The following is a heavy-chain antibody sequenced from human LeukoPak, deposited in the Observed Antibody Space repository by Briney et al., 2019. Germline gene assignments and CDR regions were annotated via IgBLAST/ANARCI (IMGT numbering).Heavy chain of an antibody. D-gene: IGHD3-16*01. Sequence: GGSLRLSCGASGFTVSTNYMSWVRQAPGEGLEWVGRIRSKTEGASINYAAPVKGRFTISRDDSKNTVYLQMNSLKTEDAAVYYCTTAPYIWGSFGSNFWGQGTLVTVSS. CDR3: TTAPYIWGSFGSNF. J-gene: IGHJ4*02. CDR1: GFTVSTNY. V-gene: IGHV3-15*01. CDR2: IRSKTEGASI.